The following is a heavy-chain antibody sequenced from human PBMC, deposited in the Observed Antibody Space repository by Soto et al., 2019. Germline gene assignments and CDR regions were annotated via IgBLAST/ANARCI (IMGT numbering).Heavy chain of an antibody. V-gene: IGHV1-3*01. D-gene: IGHD6-19*01. J-gene: IGHJ4*01. CDR1: GYTFTSYA. CDR3: ARDLAIPGYSSGWYDSGY. Sequence: ASVKVSCKASGYTFTSYAMLWVRQAPRQRLEWMGWINAGNGNTKYSQKFQGRVTITRDTFASTAYMELSSLRSEDTAVYYCARDLAIPGYSSGWYDSGYWGRG. CDR2: INAGNGNT.